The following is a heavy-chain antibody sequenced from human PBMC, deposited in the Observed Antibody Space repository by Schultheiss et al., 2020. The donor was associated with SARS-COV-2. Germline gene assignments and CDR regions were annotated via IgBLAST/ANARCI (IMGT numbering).Heavy chain of an antibody. J-gene: IGHJ4*02. D-gene: IGHD6-13*01. CDR1: GGSISSSNW. CDR2: IYYSGST. V-gene: IGHV4-4*02. CDR3: ASSSGYSSSWYPVSYFDY. Sequence: SETLSLTCAVSGGSISSSNWWSWVRQPPGKGLEWIGYIYYSGSTNYNPSLKSRVTISVDTSKNQFFLKLTSVTAEDTAVYYCASSSGYSSSWYPVSYFDYWGEGTLVTVSS.